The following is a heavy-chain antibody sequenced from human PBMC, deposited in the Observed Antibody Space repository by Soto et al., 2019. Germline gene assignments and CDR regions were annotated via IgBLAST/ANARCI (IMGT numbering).Heavy chain of an antibody. Sequence: QVQLVESGGGVVQPGRSLRLSCAASGFTFSNYAIHWVRQAPGKGLERVAAISYDGSNKYYADSVKGRFTVSRDNSKSTLYLQVNSLRADDTAVYYCARGTSSGWYDFDYWGQGTLVTVSS. V-gene: IGHV3-30-3*01. CDR3: ARGTSSGWYDFDY. J-gene: IGHJ4*02. CDR1: GFTFSNYA. D-gene: IGHD6-19*01. CDR2: ISYDGSNK.